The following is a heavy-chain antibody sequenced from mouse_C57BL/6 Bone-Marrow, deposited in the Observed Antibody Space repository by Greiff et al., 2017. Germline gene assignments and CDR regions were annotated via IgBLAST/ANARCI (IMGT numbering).Heavy chain of an antibody. CDR3: ARFTTVVAGNFDY. J-gene: IGHJ2*01. CDR1: GYTFPDYY. CDR2: IFPGSGST. D-gene: IGHD1-1*01. V-gene: IGHV1-75*01. Sequence: QVQLQQSGPELVKPGASVKISCKASGYTFPDYYINWVKQRPGQGLEWIGWIFPGSGSTYYNEKFKGKATLTVDKSSSTAYMLLSNLTSEDSAVYFCARFTTVVAGNFDYWGQGTTLTVSS.